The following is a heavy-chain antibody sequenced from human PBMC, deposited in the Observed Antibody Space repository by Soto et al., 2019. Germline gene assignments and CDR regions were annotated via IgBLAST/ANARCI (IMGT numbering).Heavy chain of an antibody. Sequence: EVQLVESGGGLVQPGGSLKLSCAASGFTFSGSAMHWVRQASGKGLEWVGRIRSKANSYATAYAASVKGRFTISRDDSKNTAYLQMNSLKTEDTAVYYCTSTVDYDFWSGYSTDAFDIWGQGTMVTVSS. J-gene: IGHJ3*02. CDR3: TSTVDYDFWSGYSTDAFDI. CDR1: GFTFSGSA. V-gene: IGHV3-73*02. D-gene: IGHD3-3*01. CDR2: IRSKANSYAT.